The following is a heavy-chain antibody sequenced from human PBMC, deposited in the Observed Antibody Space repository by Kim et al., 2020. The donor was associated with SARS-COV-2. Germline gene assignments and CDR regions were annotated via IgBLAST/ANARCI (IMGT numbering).Heavy chain of an antibody. V-gene: IGHV3-30*18. CDR3: AKDHVAAAFRY. J-gene: IGHJ4*02. CDR1: GFTFSSYG. CDR2: ISYDGSNK. D-gene: IGHD6-13*01. Sequence: GGSLRLSCAASGFTFSSYGMHWVRQAPGKGLEWVAVISYDGSNKYYADSVKGRFTISRDNSKNTLYLQMNSLRAEDTALYYCAKDHVAAAFRYWGQGTLV.